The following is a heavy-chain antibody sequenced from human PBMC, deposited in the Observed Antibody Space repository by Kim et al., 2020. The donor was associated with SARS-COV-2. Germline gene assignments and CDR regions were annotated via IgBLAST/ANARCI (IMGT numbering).Heavy chain of an antibody. CDR2: IRSDGSNK. CDR1: GFTFSVYG. J-gene: IGHJ4*02. CDR3: ANFES. V-gene: IGHV3-33*06. Sequence: GGSLRLSCAASGFTFSVYGMHWVRQTPGKGLEWVAVIRSDGSNKYYADSVKGRFTISRDNSKNMLFLQMNSLRAEDTAVYYCANFESWGQGTLVTVSS.